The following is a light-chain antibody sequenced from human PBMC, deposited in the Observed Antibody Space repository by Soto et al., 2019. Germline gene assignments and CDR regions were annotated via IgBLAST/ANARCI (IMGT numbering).Light chain of an antibody. Sequence: PSTLSASVGSRVIITCRASQSISSWLAWYQQKPGKAPKLLIYDASSLESGVPSRFSGSGSGTEFTLTISSLQSEDFAVYYCQQYNSWPLTFGGGTKVDIK. J-gene: IGKJ4*01. CDR2: DAS. CDR3: QQYNSWPLT. CDR1: QSISSW. V-gene: IGKV1-5*01.